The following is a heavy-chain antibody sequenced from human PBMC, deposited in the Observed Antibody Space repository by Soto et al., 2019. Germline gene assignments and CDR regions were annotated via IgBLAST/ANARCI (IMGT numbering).Heavy chain of an antibody. CDR1: GFTFDDYA. Sequence: VQLVESGGGLVQPGRSLRLSCAASGFTFDDYAMHWVRQAPGKGLEWVSGISWNSGSIGYADSVKGRFTISRDNAKNSLYLQMNSLRAEDTALYYCAKVTVPYCSGGSCYAIDYWGQGTLVTVSS. J-gene: IGHJ4*02. CDR2: ISWNSGSI. V-gene: IGHV3-9*01. D-gene: IGHD2-15*01. CDR3: AKVTVPYCSGGSCYAIDY.